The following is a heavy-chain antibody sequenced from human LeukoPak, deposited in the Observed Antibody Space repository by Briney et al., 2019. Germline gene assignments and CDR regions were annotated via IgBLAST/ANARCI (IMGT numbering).Heavy chain of an antibody. D-gene: IGHD2-21*01. CDR1: GFTFSTYN. CDR2: ISRSGSTK. V-gene: IGHV3-48*04. J-gene: IGHJ6*03. CDR3: ARGLRHCGGSNCSCGDLYYMDV. Sequence: GRSLRLSCAASGFTFSTYNMRSVRQAPGKGLEWVSSISRSGSTKYYADSVKGRFTISRDNAKNSLFLQMNSLRAEDTTVYYCARGLRHCGGSNCSCGDLYYMDVWGKGTTVTISS.